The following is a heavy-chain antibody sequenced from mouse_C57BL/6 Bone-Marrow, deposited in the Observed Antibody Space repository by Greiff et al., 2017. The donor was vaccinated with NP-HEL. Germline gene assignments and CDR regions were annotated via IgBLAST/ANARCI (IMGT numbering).Heavy chain of an antibody. Sequence: EVKLVESGGDLVKPGGSLKLSCAASGFTFSSYGMSWVRQTPDKRLEWVATISSGGSYTYYPDIVKGRFTISRDNAKNTLYLQMSSLKSEDTAMYYCARRGTVVGYYFDYWGQGTTLTVSS. CDR3: ARRGTVVGYYFDY. CDR1: GFTFSSYG. J-gene: IGHJ2*01. D-gene: IGHD1-1*01. CDR2: ISSGGSYT. V-gene: IGHV5-6*02.